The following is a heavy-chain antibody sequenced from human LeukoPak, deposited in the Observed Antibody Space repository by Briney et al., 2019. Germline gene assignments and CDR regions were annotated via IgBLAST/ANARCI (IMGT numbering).Heavy chain of an antibody. J-gene: IGHJ4*02. D-gene: IGHD2-2*01. V-gene: IGHV4-59*08. CDR1: GGSISSYY. CDR3: ARVGCSSTSCSNGFDY. Sequence: SETLSLTCTASGGSISSYYWSWIRQPPGKGLEWIGYIYYSGSTNYNPSLKSRVTISVDTSKNQFSLKLSSVTAADTAVYYCARVGCSSTSCSNGFDYWGQGTLVTVSS. CDR2: IYYSGST.